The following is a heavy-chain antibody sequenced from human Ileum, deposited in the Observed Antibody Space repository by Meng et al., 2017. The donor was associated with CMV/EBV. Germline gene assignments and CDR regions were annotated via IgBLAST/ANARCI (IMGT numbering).Heavy chain of an antibody. V-gene: IGHV1-2*02. CDR1: GYKFTGSY. CDR2: INPNTGVT. Sequence: ASVKVSCKASGYKFTGSYIHWVRQAPGQGLEWMAWINPNTGVTNFAQNFQARVTMTTDTSINTAYMELTRLTFGDTAVYYCAKAGYSGNSNKGRGVLDFWGQGTLVTVSS. J-gene: IGHJ4*02. CDR3: AKAGYSGNSNKGRGVLDF. D-gene: IGHD5-12*01.